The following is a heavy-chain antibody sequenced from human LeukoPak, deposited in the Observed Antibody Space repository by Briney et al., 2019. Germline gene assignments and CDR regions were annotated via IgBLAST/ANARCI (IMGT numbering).Heavy chain of an antibody. CDR2: ISSSSSTI. V-gene: IGHV3-48*01. J-gene: IGHJ4*02. CDR3: ARGGTAAIGLNVFDY. CDR1: GFTFSSYS. D-gene: IGHD2-2*01. Sequence: GGSLRLSCAASGFTFSSYSMNWVRQAPGKGLEWVSYISSSSSTIYYADSVKGRFTISRDNAKNSLCLQMNSLRAEDTAVYYCARGGTAAIGLNVFDYWGQGILVTVSS.